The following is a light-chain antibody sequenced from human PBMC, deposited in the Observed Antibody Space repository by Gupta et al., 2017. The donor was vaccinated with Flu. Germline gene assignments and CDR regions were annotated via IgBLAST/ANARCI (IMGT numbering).Light chain of an antibody. CDR3: QQSYSSPLT. V-gene: IGKV1-39*01. CDR1: QSTSGY. CDR2: AVS. Sequence: IQMTESPSSLSACVGDRVTITCRASQSTSGYLNWYQQEPGKAPKLLIYAVSSFQNGVPSRFSGSGSGTDFTLTISSLQPEDSATYYCQQSYSSPLTFGGGTKVEIK. J-gene: IGKJ4*01.